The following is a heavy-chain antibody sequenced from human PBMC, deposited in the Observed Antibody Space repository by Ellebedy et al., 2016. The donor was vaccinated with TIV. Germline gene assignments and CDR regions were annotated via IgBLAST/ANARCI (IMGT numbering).Heavy chain of an antibody. D-gene: IGHD2-15*01. CDR3: ARVVDAHFDN. V-gene: IGHV3-21*01. Sequence: GESLKISXAASGFTFSSYSMNWVRQAPGKGLEWVSSISSSSSYIYYADSVKGRFTISRDNAKNSLYLQMNSLRAEDTAVYYCARVVDAHFDNWGQGTLVTVSS. CDR2: ISSSSSYI. CDR1: GFTFSSYS. J-gene: IGHJ4*02.